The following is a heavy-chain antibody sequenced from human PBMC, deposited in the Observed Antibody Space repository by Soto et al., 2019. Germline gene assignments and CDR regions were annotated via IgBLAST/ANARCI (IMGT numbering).Heavy chain of an antibody. CDR3: ARDPLGYYDTSGHFDY. CDR1: GFTFSSYE. V-gene: IGHV3-48*03. J-gene: IGHJ4*02. CDR2: VSSDGGTK. Sequence: EVQLVESGGVLVQPGGSLTLSCVASGFTFSSYEMNWVRQVPGKGLEWVAYVSSDGGTKYYADSVRGRFILTRDNAMSSLYLQMNSLRAEDTAIYYCARDPLGYYDTSGHFDYWGQGALVTVSS. D-gene: IGHD3-22*01.